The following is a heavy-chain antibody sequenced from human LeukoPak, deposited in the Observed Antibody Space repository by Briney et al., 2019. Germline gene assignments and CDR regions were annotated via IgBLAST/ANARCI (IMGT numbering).Heavy chain of an antibody. CDR2: IYYSGST. Sequence: KTSETLSLTCTVSGGSISSSSYYWGWIRQPPGKGLEWIGSIYYSGSTYYNPSLKSRVTISVDTSKNQFSLKLSSVTAADTAVYYCARHAIVAARGSNWFDPWGQGTLVTVSS. V-gene: IGHV4-39*01. J-gene: IGHJ5*02. D-gene: IGHD2-15*01. CDR1: GGSISSSSYY. CDR3: ARHAIVAARGSNWFDP.